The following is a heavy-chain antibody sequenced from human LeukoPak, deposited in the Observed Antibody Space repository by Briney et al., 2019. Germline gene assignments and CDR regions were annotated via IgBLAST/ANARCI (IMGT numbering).Heavy chain of an antibody. V-gene: IGHV4-34*01. CDR3: ARGHSSGWYGPFDY. J-gene: IGHJ4*02. CDR1: GGSFSGYY. Sequence: SETLSLTCAVYGGSFSGYYWSWIRQPPGRGLEWIGEINHSGSTNYNPSLKSRVTISVDTSKNQFSLKLSSVTAANTAVYYCARGHSSGWYGPFDYWGQGTLVTVSS. D-gene: IGHD6-19*01. CDR2: INHSGST.